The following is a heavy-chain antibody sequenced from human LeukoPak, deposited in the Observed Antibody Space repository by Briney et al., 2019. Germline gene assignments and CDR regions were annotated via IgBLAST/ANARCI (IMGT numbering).Heavy chain of an antibody. J-gene: IGHJ3*01. CDR2: IFPHDSDT. Sequence: GESLKISCKGSGYTFSTYWIAWVRQMPGKGLEWMGIIFPHDSDTRYSPSFQGQVNVSADKSINTAYLQWSSLKASDTAIYYCARPRRYGGHLPDTFDLWGQGTMVSVSP. V-gene: IGHV5-51*01. CDR1: GYTFSTYW. CDR3: ARPRRYGGHLPDTFDL. D-gene: IGHD4-23*01.